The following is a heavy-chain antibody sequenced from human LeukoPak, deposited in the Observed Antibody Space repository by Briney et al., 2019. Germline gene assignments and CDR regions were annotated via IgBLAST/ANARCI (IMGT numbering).Heavy chain of an antibody. D-gene: IGHD3-3*01. CDR2: ISSSSSTI. J-gene: IGHJ6*04. Sequence: GGSLRLSCAASGFTFSSYSMNWVRQAPGKGLEWVSYISSSSSTIYYADSVKGRFTISRDNAKNSLYLQMNSLRAEDTAVYYCARKYEDDFWSGYYEIGSMDVWGKGTTVTVSS. CDR3: ARKYEDDFWSGYYEIGSMDV. CDR1: GFTFSSYS. V-gene: IGHV3-48*01.